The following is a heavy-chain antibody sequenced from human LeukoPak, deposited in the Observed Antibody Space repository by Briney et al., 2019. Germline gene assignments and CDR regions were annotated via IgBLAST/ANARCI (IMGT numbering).Heavy chain of an antibody. CDR1: AFTFSNYW. Sequence: GGSLRLSCAASAFTFSNYWMSWVRQSPGKGLEWVANMKEDGGEINYVDSVEGRFTISRDNAENSLYLQMNSLRVDDTAVYYCVRDRGYSTFDYWSQGTLVTVSS. CDR3: VRDRGYSTFDY. V-gene: IGHV3-7*01. CDR2: MKEDGGEI. J-gene: IGHJ4*02. D-gene: IGHD4-23*01.